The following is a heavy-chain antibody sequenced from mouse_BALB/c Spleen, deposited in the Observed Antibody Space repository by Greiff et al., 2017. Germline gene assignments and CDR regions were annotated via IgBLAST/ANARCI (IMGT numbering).Heavy chain of an antibody. CDR1: GYSITSGYS. J-gene: IGHJ3*01. CDR3: ARGGSSTRSTWFAY. Sequence: EVKLVESGPDLVKPSQSLSLTCTVTGYSITSGYSCNWIRQFPGNKLEWMGYIHYSGSTNYNPSLKSRISITRDTSKNQFFLQLNSVTTEDTATYYCARGGSSTRSTWFAYWGQGTLVTVSA. V-gene: IGHV3-1*02. CDR2: IHYSGST. D-gene: IGHD2-1*01.